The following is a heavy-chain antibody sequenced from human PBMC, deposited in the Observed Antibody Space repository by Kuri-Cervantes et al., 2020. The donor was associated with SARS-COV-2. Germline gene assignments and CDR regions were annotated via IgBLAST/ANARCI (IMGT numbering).Heavy chain of an antibody. Sequence: GSLRLSCTVSGGSISSYYWSWIRQPAGKGLEWIGRIYTSGSTNYNPSLKSRVTMSVDTSKNQFSLKLSSVTAAHTAVYYCARVPRHICSSTSCYILGRGNYYYMDVWGRGTTVTVSS. V-gene: IGHV4-4*07. CDR3: ARVPRHICSSTSCYILGRGNYYYMDV. D-gene: IGHD2-2*02. J-gene: IGHJ6*03. CDR1: GGSISSYY. CDR2: IYTSGST.